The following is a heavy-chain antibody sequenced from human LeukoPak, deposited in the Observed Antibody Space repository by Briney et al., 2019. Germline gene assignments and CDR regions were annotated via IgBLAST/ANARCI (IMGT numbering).Heavy chain of an antibody. CDR1: GGSISSGSYY. V-gene: IGHV4-61*02. CDR3: ARAPYGGTSRVFDY. J-gene: IGHJ4*02. Sequence: SQTLSLTCTVSGGSISSGSYYWSWIRQPAGKGLEWIGRIYSSGSTNYNPPLKSRVTISVDTSKNQFSLKLSSVTAADTAVYYCARAPYGGTSRVFDYWGQGTLVTVSS. D-gene: IGHD4-23*01. CDR2: IYSSGST.